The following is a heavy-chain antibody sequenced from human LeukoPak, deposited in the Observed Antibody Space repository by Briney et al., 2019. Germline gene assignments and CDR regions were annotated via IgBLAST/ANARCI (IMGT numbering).Heavy chain of an antibody. D-gene: IGHD6-13*01. Sequence: GGSLRLSCAASGFTFDTHHMSWVRQAPGKGLEWLSDITGSGGTTHYSDSVTGRFTISRDNSKNTLYLQMDSLRVEGTAVYYCARDQALQLVGDSWGQGTLVSVSS. CDR3: ARDQALQLVGDS. V-gene: IGHV3-23*01. CDR2: ITGSGGTT. J-gene: IGHJ4*02. CDR1: GFTFDTHH.